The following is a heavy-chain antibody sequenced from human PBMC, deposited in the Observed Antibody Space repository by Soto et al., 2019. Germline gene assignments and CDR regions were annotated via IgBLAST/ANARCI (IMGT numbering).Heavy chain of an antibody. J-gene: IGHJ4*02. Sequence: ASVKVSCKASGYTFTSYYMHWVRQAPGQGLEWMGIINPSGGSTSYAQKFQGRVTMTRDTSTSTVYKELSSLRSEDTAVYYCARFSGKTYYYDSSGYYHTAFDYWGQGTLVTVSS. CDR1: GYTFTSYY. V-gene: IGHV1-46*01. CDR2: INPSGGST. D-gene: IGHD3-22*01. CDR3: ARFSGKTYYYDSSGYYHTAFDY.